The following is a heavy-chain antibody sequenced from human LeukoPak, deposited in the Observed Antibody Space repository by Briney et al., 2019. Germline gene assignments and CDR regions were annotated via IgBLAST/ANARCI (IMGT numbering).Heavy chain of an antibody. CDR3: ASSYSSSSINFDY. CDR1: GGTFSSYA. V-gene: IGHV1-69*01. CDR2: IIPIFGTA. J-gene: IGHJ4*02. D-gene: IGHD6-6*01. Sequence: SVKVSCKASGGTFSSYAISWVRQAPGQGLEWMGGIIPIFGTANYAQKFQGSVTITADESTSTAYMELSSLRSEDTAVYYCASSYSSSSINFDYWGQGTLVTVSS.